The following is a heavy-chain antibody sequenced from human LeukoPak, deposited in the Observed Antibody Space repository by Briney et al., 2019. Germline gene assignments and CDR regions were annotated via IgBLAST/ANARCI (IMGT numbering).Heavy chain of an antibody. CDR3: ARAHLSSSSTDYMDV. Sequence: AGGSLRLSCAASGFTFSSYGMHWVRQAPGKGLEWVALISYDGNIKYYADSVKGRFTISRDNSKNTLSLQMNSLRPEDTAVYYCARAHLSSSSTDYMDVWGKGTTVTVSS. J-gene: IGHJ6*03. D-gene: IGHD6-6*01. CDR1: GFTFSSYG. CDR2: ISYDGNIK. V-gene: IGHV3-30*19.